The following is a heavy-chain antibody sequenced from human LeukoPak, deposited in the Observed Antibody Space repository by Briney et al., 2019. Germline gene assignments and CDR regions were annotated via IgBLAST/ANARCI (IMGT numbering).Heavy chain of an antibody. CDR1: GGSISSGGYS. CDR3: AKWDEPLRAFDV. V-gene: IGHV4-30-2*01. J-gene: IGHJ3*01. D-gene: IGHD1-14*01. Sequence: PSQTLSLTCAVSGGSISSGGYSWSWIRQPPGKGLEWIGYIHHSGSTHYNPSLKSRVTALVDTSKNQISLRLSFVTAADTAMYYCAKWDEPLRAFDVWGQGTMVTVSS. CDR2: IHHSGST.